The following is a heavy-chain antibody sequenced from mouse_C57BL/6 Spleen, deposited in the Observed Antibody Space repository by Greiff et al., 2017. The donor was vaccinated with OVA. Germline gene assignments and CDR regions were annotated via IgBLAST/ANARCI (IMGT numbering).Heavy chain of an antibody. Sequence: VKLMESDAELVKPGASVKISCKVSGYTFTDHTIHWMKQRPEQGLEWIGYIYPRDGSTKYNEKFKGKATLTADKSSSTAYMQLNSLTSEDSAVYFCARAYYSNLYYFDYWGQGTTLTVSS. J-gene: IGHJ2*01. CDR2: IYPRDGST. D-gene: IGHD2-5*01. CDR3: ARAYYSNLYYFDY. CDR1: GYTFTDHT. V-gene: IGHV1-78*01.